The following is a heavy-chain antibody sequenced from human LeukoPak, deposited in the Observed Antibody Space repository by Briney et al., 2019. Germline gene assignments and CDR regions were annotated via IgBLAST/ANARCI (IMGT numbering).Heavy chain of an antibody. D-gene: IGHD6-6*01. Sequence: SETLSLTCTVSGGSISSSSYYWGWIRQPPGKGLEWIGSIYYSGSTYYNPSLKSRVTISVDTSKNQFSLKLSSVTAADTAVYYCARHEDSSSSLGRYYYGMDVWGQGTTVTVSS. V-gene: IGHV4-39*01. CDR1: GGSISSSSYY. J-gene: IGHJ6*02. CDR3: ARHEDSSSSLGRYYYGMDV. CDR2: IYYSGST.